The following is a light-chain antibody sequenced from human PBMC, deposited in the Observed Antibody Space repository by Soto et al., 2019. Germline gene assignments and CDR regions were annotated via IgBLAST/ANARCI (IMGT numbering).Light chain of an antibody. Sequence: QSALTQPASVSGSPGQSITIPCTGTSSDVGAYNYVSWYQQRPTKAPKLLIYEVNTRPSGVSTRFSGSKSCIPASLTISGLQPEDEADYYCCSYARGSTLVVFGGGTKLTVL. J-gene: IGLJ3*02. CDR1: SSDVGAYNY. V-gene: IGLV2-14*01. CDR2: EVN. CDR3: CSYARGSTLVV.